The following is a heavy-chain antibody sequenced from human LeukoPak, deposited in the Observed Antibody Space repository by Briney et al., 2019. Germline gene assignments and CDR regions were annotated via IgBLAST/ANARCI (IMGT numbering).Heavy chain of an antibody. D-gene: IGHD3-10*01. Sequence: SETLSLTCTVSGDSISSGDYYWSWIRQPAGKGLEWIGRISSSGSTNYNPSLKSRVTISVETSKNQFSLKLKSVTAADTAVYYCARGGYYGSGNDFRFDPWGQGTLVIVSS. CDR1: GDSISSGDYY. CDR2: ISSSGST. CDR3: ARGGYYGSGNDFRFDP. J-gene: IGHJ5*02. V-gene: IGHV4-61*02.